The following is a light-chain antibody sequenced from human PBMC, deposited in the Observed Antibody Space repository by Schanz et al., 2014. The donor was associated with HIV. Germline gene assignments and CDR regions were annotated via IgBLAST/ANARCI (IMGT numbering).Light chain of an antibody. CDR2: DVN. J-gene: IGLJ2*01. CDR3: NSYTSKNTPI. Sequence: QSVLTQPASVSGSPGQSITIFCTGTSSDVGVYNNLSWYQQHPGKAPKLMIYDVNNRPSGVSNRFSGSKSGNTASLTISGLQAEDEADYYCNSYTSKNTPIFGGGTKLTVL. CDR1: SSDVGVYNN. V-gene: IGLV2-14*03.